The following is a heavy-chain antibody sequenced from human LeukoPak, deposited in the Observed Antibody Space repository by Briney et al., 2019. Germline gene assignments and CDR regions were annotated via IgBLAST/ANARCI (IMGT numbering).Heavy chain of an antibody. CDR2: LVLKHRIT. V-gene: IGHV1-69*16. J-gene: IGHJ5*02. CDR1: GVSLRRDT. Sequence: SVKVSCKASGVSLRRDTLTWLRQAAGHGLEWIGGLVLKHRITNYAQALKGRITLNADESTSTAYMELRSLTSNDTAVYYCARDRRDTPASVFEAWGQGSLVIVSS. D-gene: IGHD2-15*01. CDR3: ARDRRDTPASVFEA.